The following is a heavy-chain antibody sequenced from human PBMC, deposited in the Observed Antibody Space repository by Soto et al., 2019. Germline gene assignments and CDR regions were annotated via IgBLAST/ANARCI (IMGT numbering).Heavy chain of an antibody. CDR1: GFTFSSYA. CDR3: AGDPLRLLRYSSSCGAYCDY. V-gene: IGHV3-30-3*01. J-gene: IGHJ4*02. D-gene: IGHD6-6*01. Sequence: QVQLVESGGGVVQPGRSLRLSCAASGFTFSSYAMHWVRQAPGKGLEWVAVISYDGSNKYYADSVKGRFTISRDNSKNTLYLQMNRLRAEDTAVYYCAGDPLRLLRYSSSCGAYCDYWGQGTLVAVSS. CDR2: ISYDGSNK.